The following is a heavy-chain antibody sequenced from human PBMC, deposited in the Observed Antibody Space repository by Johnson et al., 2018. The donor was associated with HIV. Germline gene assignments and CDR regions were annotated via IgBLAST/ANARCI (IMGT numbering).Heavy chain of an antibody. CDR1: GFTFSNYW. J-gene: IGHJ3*01. V-gene: IGHV3-7*01. CDR2: IKHDGSEK. Sequence: VQLVESGGDLVQPGGSLRLSCAASGFTFSNYWMSWVRQAPGKGLEWVANIKHDGSEKYYVDSVKGRFTISRDNSKNTLYLQMNSLTAEDTAVYYCAKGRELGYCAGGVCSDSFDVWGQGTLVTVSS. CDR3: AKGRELGYCAGGVCSDSFDV. D-gene: IGHD2-8*02.